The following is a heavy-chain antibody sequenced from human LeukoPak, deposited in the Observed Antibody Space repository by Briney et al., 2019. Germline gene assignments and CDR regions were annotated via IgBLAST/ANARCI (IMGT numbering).Heavy chain of an antibody. CDR1: GFTFRSFA. D-gene: IGHD3-22*01. CDR3: VKELDSSGYFDF. Sequence: GESLKISCAASGFTFRSFAMSWVRQAPGKGLEWVSAISGSGGSTYYADSVKGRFTISRDNSKNTLYLQMNSLRAEDTAVYYCVKELDSSGYFDFWGQGTLVTVSS. J-gene: IGHJ4*02. V-gene: IGHV3-23*01. CDR2: ISGSGGST.